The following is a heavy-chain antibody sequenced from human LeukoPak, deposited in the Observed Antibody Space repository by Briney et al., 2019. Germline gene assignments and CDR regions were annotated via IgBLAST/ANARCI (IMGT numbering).Heavy chain of an antibody. Sequence: GGSLRLSCAASGFTFSSYAMSWVRQAPGKGLEWVSAISGSGGSTYYADSVKGRFTISRDNSKNTLYLQMNSLRAEDTAVYYCARVFGSGTWKRGYFDYWGQGTLVTVSS. CDR3: ARVFGSGTWKRGYFDY. D-gene: IGHD3-10*01. J-gene: IGHJ4*02. CDR1: GFTFSSYA. CDR2: ISGSGGST. V-gene: IGHV3-23*01.